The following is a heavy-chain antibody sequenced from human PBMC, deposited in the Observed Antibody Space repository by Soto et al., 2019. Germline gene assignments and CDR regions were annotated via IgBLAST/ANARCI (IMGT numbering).Heavy chain of an antibody. V-gene: IGHV4-59*01. CDR2: IYYSGST. D-gene: IGHD2-2*01. Sequence: QVQLQESGPGLVKPSETLSLTCTVSGVSISSYYWSWIRQPPGKGLEWIGYIYYSGSTNYNPSLKSRVTISVDTSKNQFSLKLSSVTAADTAVYYCARVVPAAPEAHNWFDPWGQGTLVTVSS. CDR3: ARVVPAAPEAHNWFDP. J-gene: IGHJ5*02. CDR1: GVSISSYY.